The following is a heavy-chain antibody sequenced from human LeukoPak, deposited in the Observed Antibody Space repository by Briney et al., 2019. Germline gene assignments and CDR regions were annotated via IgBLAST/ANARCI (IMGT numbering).Heavy chain of an antibody. D-gene: IGHD6-13*01. CDR1: GGSFSGYY. V-gene: IGHV4-34*01. Sequence: SETLSLTCAVYGGSFSGYYWSWIRQPPGKGLEWIGEINHSGSTNYNPSLKSRVTISVDTSKNQFSLKLNSVTAADTAVYYCATAHRGFSTEWGQGTLVTDSS. CDR2: INHSGST. J-gene: IGHJ4*02. CDR3: ATAHRGFSTE.